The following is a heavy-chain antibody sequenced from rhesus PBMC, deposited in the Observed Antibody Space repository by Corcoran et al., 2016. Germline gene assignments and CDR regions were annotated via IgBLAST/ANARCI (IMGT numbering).Heavy chain of an antibody. Sequence: QVQLQESGPGLVKPSETLSLTCSISGDSISGYFWNWIRRPPGKGLEWSGYIGGRTASTYYTASLKIRVSFSTDTSKNQFSLKLTSMTAADTAVYYCARFPGYYPNFDFWGQGILVTVSS. CDR1: GDSISGYF. D-gene: IGHD3-28*01. J-gene: IGHJ4*01. CDR3: ARFPGYYPNFDF. V-gene: IGHV4-165*02. CDR2: IGGRTAST.